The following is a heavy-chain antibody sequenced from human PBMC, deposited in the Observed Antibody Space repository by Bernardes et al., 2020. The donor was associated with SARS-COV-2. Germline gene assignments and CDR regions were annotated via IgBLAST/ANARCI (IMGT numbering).Heavy chain of an antibody. V-gene: IGHV4-4*07. CDR1: GGSISSYY. CDR2: IYTSGST. D-gene: IGHD4-17*01. Sequence: SETLSLTCTVSGGSISSYYWSWIRQPAGKGLEWIGRIYTSGSTNYNPSLKSRVTMSVDTSKNQFSLKLSSVTAADTAVYYCARNGATVTTFYYYYYGMDVWGQGTTVTVSS. CDR3: ARNGATVTTFYYYYYGMDV. J-gene: IGHJ6*02.